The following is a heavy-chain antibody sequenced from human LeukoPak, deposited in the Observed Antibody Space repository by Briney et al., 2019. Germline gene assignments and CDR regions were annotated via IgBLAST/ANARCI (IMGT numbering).Heavy chain of an antibody. CDR2: IYYSGSA. CDR1: GGSISSYY. CDR3: ARFVRRVSSSGYYLFDY. J-gene: IGHJ4*02. Sequence: AETLSLTCTVSGGSISSYYWSWIRQPPGKGLEWIGYIYYSGSANYNPSLKSRVTISVDTSKNKFSLKLSSVTAADTAVYYCARFVRRVSSSGYYLFDYWGQGTLVTVSS. V-gene: IGHV4-59*01. D-gene: IGHD3-22*01.